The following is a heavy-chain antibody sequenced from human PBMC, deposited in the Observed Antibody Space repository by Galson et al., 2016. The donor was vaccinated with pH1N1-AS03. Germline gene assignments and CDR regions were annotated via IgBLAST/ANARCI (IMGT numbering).Heavy chain of an antibody. J-gene: IGHJ5*02. CDR2: IKPDGGDK. CDR3: ARDLNWDNA. Sequence: SLRLSCAASGFTFNSCWMTWVRQAPGKGLEWVANIKPDGGDKYYVDSVKGRFTISRDNAKNSLYLQMNSLRVEDTAVYYCARDLNWDNAWGQGTLVTVSS. V-gene: IGHV3-7*01. CDR1: GFTFNSCW.